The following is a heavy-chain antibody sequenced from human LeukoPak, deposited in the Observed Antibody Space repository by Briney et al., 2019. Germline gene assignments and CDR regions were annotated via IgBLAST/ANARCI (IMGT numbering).Heavy chain of an antibody. CDR2: ISGSGGST. Sequence: GGSLRLSCAASGFTFSSYGMNWVRQAPGKGLEWVSVISGSGGSTYYADSVKGRFTISRDNSKNTLYLQMNSLRAEDTAVYYCAKDVGGTYDYVWGSYRHDAFDIWGQGTMVTVSS. CDR3: AKDVGGTYDYVWGSYRHDAFDI. D-gene: IGHD3-16*02. CDR1: GFTFSSYG. V-gene: IGHV3-23*01. J-gene: IGHJ3*02.